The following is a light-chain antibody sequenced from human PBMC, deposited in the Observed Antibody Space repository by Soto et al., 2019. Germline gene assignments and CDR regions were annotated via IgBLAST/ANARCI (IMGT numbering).Light chain of an antibody. CDR1: GSSIGAPYD. V-gene: IGLV1-40*01. J-gene: IGLJ1*01. CDR2: GST. Sequence: QSVLTQPPSLSGAPGQRVTISCTGSGSSIGAPYDVHWYQHLPGTAPKLLIYGSTNRPSGVPGRFSGSKSGTSASLAITGLQAEDEADYYCQSYDSSLSGYVFGAGTKVIVL. CDR3: QSYDSSLSGYV.